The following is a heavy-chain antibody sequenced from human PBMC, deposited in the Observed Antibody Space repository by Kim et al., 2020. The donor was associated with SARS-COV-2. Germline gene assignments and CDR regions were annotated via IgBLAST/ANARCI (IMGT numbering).Heavy chain of an antibody. V-gene: IGHV4-34*01. D-gene: IGHD2-15*01. CDR3: ARESGHMVVVVVAPYYYYYMDV. CDR1: VGSFSGYS. Sequence: SETLSLTCAVYVGSFSGYSWSWIRQPPGKGLDWIGEINHSGSTNYNPSLKSRVTISVDTSKNQFSLKLSSVTAADTAVYYCARESGHMVVVVVAPYYYYYMDVWGKGTTVTVSS. J-gene: IGHJ6*03. CDR2: INHSGST.